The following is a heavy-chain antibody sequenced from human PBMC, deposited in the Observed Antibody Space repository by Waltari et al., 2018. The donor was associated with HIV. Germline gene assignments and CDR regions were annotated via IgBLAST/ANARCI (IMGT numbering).Heavy chain of an antibody. D-gene: IGHD3-3*02. V-gene: IGHV3-53*02. CDR3: ARVRSIMGRFLGFDY. J-gene: IGHJ4*02. CDR1: GLSVSCNY. Sequence: EVQLVETGGGLIQPGGSLRISCAASGLSVSCNYMNWVRQAPGKGLEWVSVIYRSGDAYYADFVKGRFTISRDNSKNTLYLQMNSLSAEDTAVYYCARVRSIMGRFLGFDYWGQGTLVTVSS. CDR2: IYRSGDA.